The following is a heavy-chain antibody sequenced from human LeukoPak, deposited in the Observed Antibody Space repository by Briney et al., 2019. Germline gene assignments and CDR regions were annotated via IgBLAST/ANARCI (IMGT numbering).Heavy chain of an antibody. V-gene: IGHV4-34*01. Sequence: PSETLSLTCAVYGGSFSGYYWSWIRQPPGKGLEWIGEINHSGSTNYNPSLKSRVTISVDTSKNQFSLKLSSVTAADTAVCYCARGQYYYGSGSFYYYYGMDVWGQGTTVTVSS. D-gene: IGHD3-10*01. J-gene: IGHJ6*02. CDR2: INHSGST. CDR3: ARGQYYYGSGSFYYYYGMDV. CDR1: GGSFSGYY.